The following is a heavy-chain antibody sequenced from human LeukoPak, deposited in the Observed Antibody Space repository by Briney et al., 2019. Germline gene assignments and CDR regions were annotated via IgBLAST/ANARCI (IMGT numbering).Heavy chain of an antibody. CDR3: ARGSSGGYDSGPNYAKEYYFDY. CDR1: GGSISSYY. Sequence: ASETLSLTCTVSGGSISSYYWSWIRQPPGKGLEWIGYIYYSGSTNYNPSLKSRVTISIDTSKNQFSLKLSSVTAADTAVYYCARGSSGGYDSGPNYAKEYYFDYWGQGTLVTVSS. V-gene: IGHV4-59*01. D-gene: IGHD5-12*01. J-gene: IGHJ4*02. CDR2: IYYSGST.